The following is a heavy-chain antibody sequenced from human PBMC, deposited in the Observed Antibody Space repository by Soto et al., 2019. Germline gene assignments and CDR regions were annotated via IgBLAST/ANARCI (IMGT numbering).Heavy chain of an antibody. Sequence: QVQLVQSGAKVKKPGASVKVSCKASGYTFTSYGISWVRQAPGQVREWMGWISAYNGNTNYAQKLQGRVTMTTDTSTSTAYMELRSLRSDDTAVYSCARADSIAAGDWFDPWGQGTLVTVSS. D-gene: IGHD6-13*01. J-gene: IGHJ5*02. V-gene: IGHV1-18*01. CDR2: ISAYNGNT. CDR1: GYTFTSYG. CDR3: ARADSIAAGDWFDP.